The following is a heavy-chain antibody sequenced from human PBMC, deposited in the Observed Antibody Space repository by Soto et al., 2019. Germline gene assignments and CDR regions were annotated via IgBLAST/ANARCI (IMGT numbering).Heavy chain of an antibody. V-gene: IGHV4-39*01. J-gene: IGHJ4*02. CDR2: IYSGST. D-gene: IGHD6-13*01. CDR3: ATTRGIAVGGSFDY. CDR1: GGSISSSSSY. Sequence: SETLSLTCTVSGGSISSSSSYWGWIRQPPGKGLEWIGTIYSGSTYYNPSLKSRVTISVDMSKNQFSLKLSSVAAADTAIYFCATTRGIAVGGSFDYWGQGTLVTVSS.